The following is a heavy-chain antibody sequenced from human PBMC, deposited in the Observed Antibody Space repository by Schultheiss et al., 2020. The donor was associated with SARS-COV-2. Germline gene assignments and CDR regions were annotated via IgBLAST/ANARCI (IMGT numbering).Heavy chain of an antibody. D-gene: IGHD6-19*01. CDR2: IKYDGSEK. V-gene: IGHV3-7*01. CDR3: ARDTGEAVAGTDNWFDP. CDR1: GFTLRSYW. J-gene: IGHJ5*02. Sequence: GGSLRLSCAAPGFTLRSYWMSWVRQAPGKGLEWVANIKYDGSEKYYVDSVKGRFTISRDNAKNSLYLQMNSLRAEDTAVYYCARDTGEAVAGTDNWFDPWGQGTLVTVSS.